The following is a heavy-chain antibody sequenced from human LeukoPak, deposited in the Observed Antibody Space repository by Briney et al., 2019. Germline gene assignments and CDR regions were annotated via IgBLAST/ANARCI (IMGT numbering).Heavy chain of an antibody. CDR3: VRQFAS. CDR2: VSGSGSTV. CDR1: GFTFSDHI. V-gene: IGHV3-48*01. J-gene: IGHJ4*02. Sequence: GGSLRLTCAASGFTFSDHIMNWVRQLPGKRLEWVAYVSGSGSTVYYADSVKGRFTISRDNGKSSLYLQMNSLRVEDTALYYCVRQFASWGQGTLVTVPS.